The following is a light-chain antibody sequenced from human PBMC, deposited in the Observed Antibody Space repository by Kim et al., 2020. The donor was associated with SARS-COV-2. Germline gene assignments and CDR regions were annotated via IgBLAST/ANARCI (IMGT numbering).Light chain of an antibody. CDR2: KDS. Sequence: SYELTQPPSVSVSPGQTARIPCPGDALPKQYAYWYQQKPGQAPVPVIYKDSERPSGIPERFSGSSPGTTVTLTISGVQAEGEADYYCQSADSSGTYWVFG. CDR1: ALPKQY. J-gene: IGLJ3*02. V-gene: IGLV3-25*03. CDR3: QSADSSGTYWV.